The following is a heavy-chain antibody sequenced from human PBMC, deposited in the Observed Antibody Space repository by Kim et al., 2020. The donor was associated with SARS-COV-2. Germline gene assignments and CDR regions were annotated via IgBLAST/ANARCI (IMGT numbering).Heavy chain of an antibody. Sequence: GGSLRLSCKASGFSFSNYVMNWVRQAPGKGLEWVANIIGNGGNTYYADSVTGRFTVSRDNSENTLYLQMNGLRADDTAIYYCVKRGYTGTWPAPHWGQGILVTVSS. D-gene: IGHD2-2*02. V-gene: IGHV3-23*01. J-gene: IGHJ4*02. CDR1: GFSFSNYV. CDR3: VKRGYTGTWPAPH. CDR2: IIGNGGNT.